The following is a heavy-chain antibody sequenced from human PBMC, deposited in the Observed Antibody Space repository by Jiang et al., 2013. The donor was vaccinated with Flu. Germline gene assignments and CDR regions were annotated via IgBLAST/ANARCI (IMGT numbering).Heavy chain of an antibody. CDR3: ARDYSYGFRYFDY. V-gene: IGHV4-59*01. J-gene: IGHJ4*02. D-gene: IGHD5-18*01. Sequence: GPGLVKPSETLSLTCTVSGGSISSYYWSWIRQPPGKGLEWIGYIYYSGSTNYNPSLKSRVTISVDTSKNQFSLKLSSVTAADTAVYYCARDYSYGFRYFDYWGQGTLVTVSS. CDR2: IYYSGST. CDR1: GGSISSYY.